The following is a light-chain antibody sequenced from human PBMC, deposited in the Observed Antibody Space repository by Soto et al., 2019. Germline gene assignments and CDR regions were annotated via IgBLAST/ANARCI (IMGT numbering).Light chain of an antibody. CDR2: RNN. Sequence: QSVLPQPPSASGTPGQRVTISCSGSSSNIGSNYVYWYQQLPGTAPKLLIYRNNQRPSGVPDRFSGSKSGTSASLAISRLRSEDEADYYCAAWDDSRSGPGVFGTGTQLTVL. J-gene: IGLJ1*01. CDR1: SSNIGSNY. CDR3: AAWDDSRSGPGV. V-gene: IGLV1-47*01.